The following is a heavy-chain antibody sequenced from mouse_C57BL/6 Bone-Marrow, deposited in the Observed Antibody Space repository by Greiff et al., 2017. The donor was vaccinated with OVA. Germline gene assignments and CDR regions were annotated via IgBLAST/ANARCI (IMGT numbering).Heavy chain of an antibody. Sequence: QVQLQQSGAELARPGASVKLSCKASGYTFTSYGISWVKQRTGQGLEWIGESYPRSGNTYYNEKFKGKATLTADKSSSTAYMELRSLTSEDSAVYFCAREGVFPDYAMDYWGQGTSVTVSS. J-gene: IGHJ4*01. CDR3: AREGVFPDYAMDY. V-gene: IGHV1-81*01. CDR2: SYPRSGNT. CDR1: GYTFTSYG.